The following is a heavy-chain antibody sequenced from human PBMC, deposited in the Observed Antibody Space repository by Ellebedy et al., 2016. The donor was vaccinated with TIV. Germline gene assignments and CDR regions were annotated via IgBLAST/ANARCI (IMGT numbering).Heavy chain of an antibody. CDR2: FSYTGST. CDR3: ARRKVRSGPALDY. J-gene: IGHJ4*02. CDR1: GASISRYS. V-gene: IGHV4-59*08. Sequence: MPSETLSLTCTVSGASISRYSWAWIRQPPGMGLDYIGYFSYTGSTNYSPSFNSRVSISVDTSKNQFSLKLSSVTAADTAVYYCARRKVRSGPALDYWGPGTLVTVSS. D-gene: IGHD3-10*01.